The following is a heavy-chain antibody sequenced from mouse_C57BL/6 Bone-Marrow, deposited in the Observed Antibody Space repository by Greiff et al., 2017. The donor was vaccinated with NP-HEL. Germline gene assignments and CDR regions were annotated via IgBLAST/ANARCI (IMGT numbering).Heavy chain of an antibody. CDR2: IDPENGDT. Sequence: VQLQQSGAELVRPGASVKLSCTASGFNIKDDYMHWVKQRPEQGLEWIGWIDPENGDTEYASKFQGKATITADTSSNTAYLQLSSLTSEDTAVYYCTTGGLLPFAYWGQGTLVTVSA. V-gene: IGHV14-4*01. CDR1: GFNIKDDY. CDR3: TTGGLLPFAY. J-gene: IGHJ3*01. D-gene: IGHD2-10*01.